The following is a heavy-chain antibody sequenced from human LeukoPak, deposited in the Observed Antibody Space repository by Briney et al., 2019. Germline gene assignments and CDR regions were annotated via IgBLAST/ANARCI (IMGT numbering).Heavy chain of an antibody. CDR2: IYYSGST. J-gene: IGHJ4*02. Sequence: SETLSLTCSVSDGSMGTYYWGWIRQPPGKGLEWIGYIYYSGSTTYNPPLKSRVTVSVDTSKNQFSLKLTSMTAADTAVDYCARGRLGRQHASFYDSWGQGTLVTVSS. CDR1: DGSMGTYY. V-gene: IGHV4-59*08. D-gene: IGHD2-2*01. CDR3: ARGRLGRQHASFYDS.